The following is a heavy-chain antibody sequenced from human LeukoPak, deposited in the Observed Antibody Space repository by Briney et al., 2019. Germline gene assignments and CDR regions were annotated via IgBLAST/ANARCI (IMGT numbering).Heavy chain of an antibody. CDR1: GGSISSYY. D-gene: IGHD3-22*01. V-gene: IGHV4-59*01. CDR3: ARVGQYYDSSGYYYEGYYFDY. CDR2: IYYSGST. Sequence: SETLSLTCTVSGGSISSYYWSWIRQPPGKGLEWIRYIYYSGSTNYNPSLKSQVTISVDTSKNQFSLKLSSVTAADTAVYYCARVGQYYDSSGYYYEGYYFDYWGQGTLVTVSS. J-gene: IGHJ4*02.